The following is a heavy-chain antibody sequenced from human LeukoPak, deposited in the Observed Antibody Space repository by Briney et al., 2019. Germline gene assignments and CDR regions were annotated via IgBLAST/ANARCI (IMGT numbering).Heavy chain of an antibody. J-gene: IGHJ6*02. CDR2: INHSGST. Sequence: SETLSLTCAVYGGSFSGYYWSWIRQPPGKGLEWIGEINHSGSTNYNPSLKSRVTISVDTSKNQFPLKLSSVTAADTAVYYCARAPDRQYSSSWGYGMDVWGQGTTVTVSS. D-gene: IGHD6-13*01. CDR1: GGSFSGYY. V-gene: IGHV4-34*01. CDR3: ARAPDRQYSSSWGYGMDV.